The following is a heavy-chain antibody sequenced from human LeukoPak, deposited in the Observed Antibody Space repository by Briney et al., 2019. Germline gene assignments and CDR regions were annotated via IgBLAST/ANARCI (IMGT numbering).Heavy chain of an antibody. Sequence: PGGSLRLSCAASGFTFSSYAMSWVRQAPGKGLEWVSAISDSGGSTYYADSVKGRFTISRDNSKNTLYLQMNSLRAEDTAVYYCAKMGGVLGSRTEKMDYWGQGTLVTVSS. J-gene: IGHJ4*02. CDR3: AKMGGVLGSRTEKMDY. D-gene: IGHD1-26*01. CDR2: ISDSGGST. V-gene: IGHV3-23*01. CDR1: GFTFSSYA.